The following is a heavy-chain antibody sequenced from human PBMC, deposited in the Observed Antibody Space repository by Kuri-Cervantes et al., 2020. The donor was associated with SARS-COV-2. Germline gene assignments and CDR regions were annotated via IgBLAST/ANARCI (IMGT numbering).Heavy chain of an antibody. J-gene: IGHJ5*02. CDR1: GYTFTSYY. D-gene: IGHD6-13*01. CDR2: INPSGGST. CDR3: ARSAAAGIRVGWFDP. Sequence: ASVKVSCKASGYTFTSYYMHWVRQAPGQGLEWMGIINPSGGSTSYAQKFQGRVTMTRDTSTSTVYMELSSLRSEDTAVYYCARSAAAGIRVGWFDPWGQGTLVTVSS. V-gene: IGHV1-46*01.